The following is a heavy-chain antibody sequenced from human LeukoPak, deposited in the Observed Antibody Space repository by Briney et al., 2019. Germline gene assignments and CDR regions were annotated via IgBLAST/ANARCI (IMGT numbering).Heavy chain of an antibody. CDR1: GGSFSGYY. J-gene: IGHJ4*02. CDR2: INHSGST. V-gene: IGHV4-34*01. CDR3: ARAPGGLWFRSDY. Sequence: PSETLSLTCAVYGGSFSGYYWSWIRQPPGKGLEWIREINHSGSTNYNPSLKSRVTISVDTSKNQFSLKLSSVTAADTAVYYCARAPGGLWFRSDYWGQGTRVTVSS. D-gene: IGHD3-10*01.